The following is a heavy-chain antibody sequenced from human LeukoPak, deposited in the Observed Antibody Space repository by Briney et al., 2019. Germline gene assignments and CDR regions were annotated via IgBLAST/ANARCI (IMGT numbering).Heavy chain of an antibody. J-gene: IGHJ5*02. CDR3: ARPVSAVAGTAGDNWFDP. CDR1: GGSISSYY. V-gene: IGHV4-59*08. CDR2: IYYSGRT. D-gene: IGHD6-19*01. Sequence: SETLSLTCTVSGGSISSYYWSWIRQPPGKGLEWIGYIYYSGRTNYNPSLKSRVPISVDTSKNQFSLKLSSVTAADTAVYYCARPVSAVAGTAGDNWFDPWGQGTLVTVSS.